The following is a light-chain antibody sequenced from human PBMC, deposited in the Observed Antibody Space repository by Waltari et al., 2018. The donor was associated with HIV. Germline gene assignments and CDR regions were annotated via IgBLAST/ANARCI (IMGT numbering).Light chain of an antibody. V-gene: IGKV2-30*01. Sequence: VVLTQSPASLYVTPGQPASISCTSSQSLVFHDGNTFFHWFHLRPGQSPRRLIYQVSIRDSGVPGRFSGTGSGTHFTLEISSVEAEDVGIYYCMQASYWPPTFGGGTKVEV. CDR1: QSLVFHDGNTF. J-gene: IGKJ4*01. CDR2: QVS. CDR3: MQASYWPPT.